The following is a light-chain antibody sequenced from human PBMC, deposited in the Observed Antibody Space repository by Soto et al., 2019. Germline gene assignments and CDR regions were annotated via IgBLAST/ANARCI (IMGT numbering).Light chain of an antibody. CDR2: GAS. CDR1: QSVSSNY. V-gene: IGKV3-20*01. Sequence: DIVLTQSPGSLSLSPCDRATLSCRTSQSVSSNYLAWYQQKPGQAPRLLIYGASSRATGIPDRFSGSGSGTDFTLTISRLEPEDFAVYYCQQYGSSLWTFGQGTKVDI. J-gene: IGKJ1*01. CDR3: QQYGSSLWT.